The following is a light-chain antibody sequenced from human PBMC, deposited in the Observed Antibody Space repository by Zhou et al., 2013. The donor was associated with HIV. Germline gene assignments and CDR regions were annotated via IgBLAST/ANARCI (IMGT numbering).Light chain of an antibody. CDR3: QQYKIYPLT. Sequence: DIQMTQSPSSLSASVGDRVTISCRASQSIDNYLNWYQQRPGKAPKLLIYTASSLQSGVPSRFSGSGYGTDFTLTISSLQPEDIATYYCQQYKIYPLTFGGGTKVEIK. V-gene: IGKV1-39*01. CDR2: TAS. J-gene: IGKJ4*01. CDR1: QSIDNY.